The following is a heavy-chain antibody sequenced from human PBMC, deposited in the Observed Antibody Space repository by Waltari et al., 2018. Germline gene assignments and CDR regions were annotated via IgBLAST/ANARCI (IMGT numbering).Heavy chain of an antibody. J-gene: IGHJ6*02. V-gene: IGHV4-39*07. D-gene: IGHD2-15*01. CDR3: VRDRSGRYYYYYGMDV. CDR1: GGSISSSSYY. CDR2: IYYSGST. Sequence: QLQLQESGPGLVKPSETLSLTCTVSGGSISSSSYYWGWIRQPPGKGLEWIGSIYYSGSTYSNPSLKSRVTISVDTSKNQFSLKLSSGTAADTAVYYCVRDRSGRYYYYYGMDVWGQGTTVTVSS.